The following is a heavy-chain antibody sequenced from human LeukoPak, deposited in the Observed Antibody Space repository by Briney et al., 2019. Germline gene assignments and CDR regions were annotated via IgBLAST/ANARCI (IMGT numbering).Heavy chain of an antibody. CDR3: ARAGTVTTGYYYYMDV. Sequence: SETLSLTCTVSGGSISSSSYYWGWIRQPPGKGLEWIGYIYYSGSTNYNPSLKSRVTISVDTSKNQFSLKLSSVTAADTAVYYCARAGTVTTGYYYYMDVWGKGTTVTVSS. V-gene: IGHV4-61*05. J-gene: IGHJ6*03. CDR2: IYYSGST. D-gene: IGHD4-17*01. CDR1: GGSISSSSYY.